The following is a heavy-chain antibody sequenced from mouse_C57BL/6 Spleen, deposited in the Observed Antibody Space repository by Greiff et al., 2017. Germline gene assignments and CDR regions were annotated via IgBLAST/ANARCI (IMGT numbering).Heavy chain of an antibody. D-gene: IGHD2-4*01. V-gene: IGHV1-55*01. J-gene: IGHJ3*01. CDR3: ARSEGLRRGFAY. CDR1: GYTFTSYW. CDR2: IYPGSGST. Sequence: VQLQQPGAELVKPGASVKMSCKASGYTFTSYWITWVKQRPGQGLEWIGDIYPGSGSTNYNEKFKSKATLTVDTSSSTAYMQLSSLTSEDSAVYYCARSEGLRRGFAYWGQGTRVTVSA.